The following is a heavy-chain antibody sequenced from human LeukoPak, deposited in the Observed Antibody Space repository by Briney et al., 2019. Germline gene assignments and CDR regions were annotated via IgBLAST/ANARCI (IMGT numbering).Heavy chain of an antibody. D-gene: IGHD5-18*01. Sequence: ASVKVSCKASGYTFTSYGISWVRQAPGQGLEWMGWISAYNGNTNYAQKLQGRVTMTRDTSTSTVYMELSSLRSEDTAVYYCARDSRIGYSSDHWGQGTLVTVSS. V-gene: IGHV1-18*01. CDR1: GYTFTSYG. CDR3: ARDSRIGYSSDH. J-gene: IGHJ4*02. CDR2: ISAYNGNT.